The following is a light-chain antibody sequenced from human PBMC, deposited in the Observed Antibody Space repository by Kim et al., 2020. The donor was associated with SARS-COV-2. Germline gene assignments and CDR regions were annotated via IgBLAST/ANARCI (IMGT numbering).Light chain of an antibody. CDR2: AAS. Sequence: SVGDRVTITCRASQSISRWLAWYQQKPGKAPKLLIHAASNLESGVPSRFSGSGSGTECTLTISSLQPDDFATYYCQQYNSDLQVAFGGGTKVDIK. J-gene: IGKJ4*01. CDR3: QQYNSDLQVA. CDR1: QSISRW. V-gene: IGKV1-5*01.